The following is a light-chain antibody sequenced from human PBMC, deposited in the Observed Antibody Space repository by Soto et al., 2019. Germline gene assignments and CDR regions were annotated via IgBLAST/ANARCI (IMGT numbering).Light chain of an antibody. CDR2: GAS. V-gene: IGKV3-20*01. CDR1: QSVSSTY. J-gene: IGKJ5*01. Sequence: ESVLTQSPGTLSLSLGERATLSCRASQSVSSTYLIWYQQKPGQAPRLLIYGASSRATGFPARFSGSGSGTDFTLTISSLQSEDFAVYYCQQYDNWPWTFGQGTRLEIK. CDR3: QQYDNWPWT.